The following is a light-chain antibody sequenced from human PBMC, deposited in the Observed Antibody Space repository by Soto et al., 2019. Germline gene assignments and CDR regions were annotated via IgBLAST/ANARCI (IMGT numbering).Light chain of an antibody. V-gene: IGLV4-69*01. CDR3: QTWGTGIPWV. CDR1: SGHSSYA. J-gene: IGLJ3*02. Sequence: QLVLTQSPSASASLGASVKLTCTLSSGHSSYAIAWHQQQPEKGPRYLMKPNSDGSHSKGDGIPDHFSGSSSGAERYLTISSLQSEDEADYYCQTWGTGIPWVFGGGTKVTVL. CDR2: PNSDGSH.